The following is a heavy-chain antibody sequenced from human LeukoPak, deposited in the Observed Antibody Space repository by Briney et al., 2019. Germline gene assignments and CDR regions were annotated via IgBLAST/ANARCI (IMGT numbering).Heavy chain of an antibody. CDR1: GFAVSSNY. CDR2: IGSSGITI. D-gene: IGHD5-12*01. J-gene: IGHJ4*02. CDR3: ARGRRGYSGFDLDY. V-gene: IGHV3-11*04. Sequence: GGSLRLSCAASGFAVSSNYMSWVRQAPGKGLEWVSYIGSSGITIYYADSMKGRYTISRDKAKNSLYLQMNSLRAEDTAVYYCARGRRGYSGFDLDYWGQGTLVTVSS.